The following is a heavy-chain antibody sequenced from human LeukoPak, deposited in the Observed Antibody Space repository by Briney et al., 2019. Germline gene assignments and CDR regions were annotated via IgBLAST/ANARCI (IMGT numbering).Heavy chain of an antibody. CDR2: ISAYNGNT. Sequence: GASVTVSFTASGYTFTSYGISWVRQAPGQGLEWMGWISAYNGNTNYAQKLQGRVTMTTDTSTSTAYMELRSLRSDDTAVYYCAKVVYDFWSGYDYWGQGTLVTVSS. V-gene: IGHV1-18*01. CDR1: GYTFTSYG. CDR3: AKVVYDFWSGYDY. J-gene: IGHJ4*02. D-gene: IGHD3-3*01.